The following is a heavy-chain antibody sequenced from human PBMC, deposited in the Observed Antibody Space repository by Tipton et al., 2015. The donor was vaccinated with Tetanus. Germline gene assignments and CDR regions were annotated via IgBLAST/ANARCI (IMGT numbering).Heavy chain of an antibody. V-gene: IGHV3-11*01. CDR2: ISSSGSTI. CDR3: VRDGGSSGWLAY. D-gene: IGHD6-19*01. Sequence: SLRLSCAASGFTFSDYYMSWIRQAPGKGLEWVSYISSSGSTIYYADSVKGRFSISRDNAKNTLYPQMNSLRVEDTAVYYCVRDGGSSGWLAYWGQGTLVTVSS. J-gene: IGHJ4*02. CDR1: GFTFSDYY.